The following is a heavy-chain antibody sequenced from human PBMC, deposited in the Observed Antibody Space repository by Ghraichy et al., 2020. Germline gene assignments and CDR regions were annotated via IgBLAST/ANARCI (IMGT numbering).Heavy chain of an antibody. V-gene: IGHV3-7*03. Sequence: GGSLRLSCAASGFTFSSYWMSWVRQAPGKGLEWVANIKQDGSEKYYVDSVKGRFTISRDNAKNSLYLQMNSLRAEDTAVYYCARSVSNYFDYYYYGMDVWGQGTTVTVSS. CDR3: ARSVSNYFDYYYYGMDV. J-gene: IGHJ6*02. D-gene: IGHD4-11*01. CDR1: GFTFSSYW. CDR2: IKQDGSEK.